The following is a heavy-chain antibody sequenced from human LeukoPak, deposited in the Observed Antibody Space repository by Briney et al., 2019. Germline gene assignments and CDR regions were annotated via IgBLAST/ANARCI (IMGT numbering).Heavy chain of an antibody. CDR3: ARGNAAGRPGVVFDI. D-gene: IGHD6-6*01. CDR2: NHYSEST. CDR1: GGSISSGGYY. V-gene: IGHV4-31*03. Sequence: SETLSLTCTVSGGSISSGGYYWSWIRQHPGKGLEWIGNNHYSESTKYNPSLKSRITISLDTSKNQFSLKLGSVTAADTVVYFCARGNAAGRPGVVFDIWGQGTMVTVPS. J-gene: IGHJ3*02.